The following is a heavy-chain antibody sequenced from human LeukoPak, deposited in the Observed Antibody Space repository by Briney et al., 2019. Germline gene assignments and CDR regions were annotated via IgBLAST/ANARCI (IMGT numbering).Heavy chain of an antibody. J-gene: IGHJ3*02. V-gene: IGHV4-34*01. CDR2: INHSGST. CDR1: GGSFSGYY. D-gene: IGHD6-6*01. CDR3: ARGQLAYAFDI. Sequence: PSETLSLTCAVYGGSFSGYYWSWIRHPPGKGLEWIREINHSGSTNYNPSLKTRFTISVDTSKNQFSLKLRSVAAADTAVYYCARGQLAYAFDIWGQGTMVTVSS.